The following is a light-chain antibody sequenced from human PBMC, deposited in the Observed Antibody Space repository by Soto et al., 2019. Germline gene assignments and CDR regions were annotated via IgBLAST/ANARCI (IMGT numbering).Light chain of an antibody. CDR2: TAS. CDR3: QQGNSFPLT. Sequence: DIQMTQSPSSVSASVGDRVTITCRASQDISHCLAWFQQIPGEAPRLLIYTASSLHSGVPSRFSGSGSGTDFPLTISSLQPEDFATYYCQQGNSFPLTFGGGTRVEI. J-gene: IGKJ4*01. V-gene: IGKV1-12*01. CDR1: QDISHC.